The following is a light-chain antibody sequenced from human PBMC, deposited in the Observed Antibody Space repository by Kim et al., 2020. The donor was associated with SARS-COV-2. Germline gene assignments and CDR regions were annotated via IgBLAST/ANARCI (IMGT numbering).Light chain of an antibody. V-gene: IGKV1-16*02. J-gene: IGKJ2*01. CDR2: GAS. Sequence: DIQMTQSPSSLSASVGDRITMTCRASQGINNYVAWFQQRPGKVPTSLIYGASNLQSGVPSKFSGSGFGTDFTLTITNLQPEDFATYYCQQYNGYPYTFGQGTKLEI. CDR1: QGINNY. CDR3: QQYNGYPYT.